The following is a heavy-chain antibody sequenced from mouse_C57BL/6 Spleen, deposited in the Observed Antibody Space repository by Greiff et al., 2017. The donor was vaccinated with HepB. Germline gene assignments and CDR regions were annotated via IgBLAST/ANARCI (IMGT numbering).Heavy chain of an antibody. J-gene: IGHJ4*01. CDR3: ARHGSSLLYAMDY. Sequence: QVQLQQSGAELARPGASVKLSCKASGYTFTSYGISWVKQRTGQGLEWIGEIYPRSGNTYYNEKFKGKATLTADKSSSTAYMELRSLTSEDSAVYFCARHGSSLLYAMDYWGQGTSVTVSS. D-gene: IGHD1-1*01. CDR1: GYTFTSYG. V-gene: IGHV1-81*01. CDR2: IYPRSGNT.